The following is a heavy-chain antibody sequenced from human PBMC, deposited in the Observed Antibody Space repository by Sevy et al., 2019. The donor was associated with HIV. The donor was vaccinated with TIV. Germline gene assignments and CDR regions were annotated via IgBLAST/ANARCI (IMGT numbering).Heavy chain of an antibody. CDR2: IKSKTDGGTT. V-gene: IGHV3-15*01. CDR1: GFTFSNAW. J-gene: IGHJ6*03. CDR3: KTAPVKGRSTTQGNDSKYPLFLKMTSLKTEETAVYYCTTVWYSYYYYYMDV. D-gene: IGHD5-18*01. Sequence: GGSLRLSCAASGFTFSNAWMSWVRQAPGKGLEWVGRIKSKTDGGTTDYAAPVKGRFTISRDDSKNTLYLQMNRLKSKNVGGRTDKTAPVKGRSTTQGNDSKYPLFLKMTSLKTEETAVYYCTTVWYSYYYYYMDVWGQGTTVTVSS.